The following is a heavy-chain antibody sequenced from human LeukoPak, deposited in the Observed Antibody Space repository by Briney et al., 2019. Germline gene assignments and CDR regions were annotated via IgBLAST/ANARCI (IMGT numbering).Heavy chain of an antibody. V-gene: IGHV3-21*01. CDR1: GFTFSSYS. J-gene: IGHJ4*02. CDR2: ISSSSSYI. Sequence: GGSLRLSCAASGFTFSSYSMNWVRQAPGKGLEWVSSISSSSSYIYYADSVKGRFTISRDNAKNSLYLQMNSLRAEDMAVYYCARDLRYNWNDGNYWGQGTLVTVSS. D-gene: IGHD1-20*01. CDR3: ARDLRYNWNDGNY.